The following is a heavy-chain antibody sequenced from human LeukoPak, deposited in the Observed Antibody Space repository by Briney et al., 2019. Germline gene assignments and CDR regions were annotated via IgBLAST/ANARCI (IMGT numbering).Heavy chain of an antibody. Sequence: GESLKISCKGSGYRFTSYWIGWVRQMPGKGLEWLGIIYPGDSDTRYSPSFQGQVTISADKSISTAYLQWSSLKASDTAMYYCARRYCSGGSCYGGWFDPWGQGTLVTVSS. CDR2: IYPGDSDT. CDR3: ARRYCSGGSCYGGWFDP. CDR1: GYRFTSYW. J-gene: IGHJ5*02. D-gene: IGHD2-15*01. V-gene: IGHV5-51*01.